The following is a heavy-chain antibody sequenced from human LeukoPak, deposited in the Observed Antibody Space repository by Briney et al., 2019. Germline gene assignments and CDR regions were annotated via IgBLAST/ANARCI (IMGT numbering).Heavy chain of an antibody. V-gene: IGHV4-34*01. CDR3: ARKRVYGSGSLEVYYYYYGMDV. J-gene: IGHJ6*02. CDR2: INHSGST. D-gene: IGHD3-10*01. Sequence: SETPSLTCAVYGGSFSGYYWSWIRQPPGKGLEWIGEINHSGSTNYNPSLKSRVTISVDTSKNQFSLKLSSVTAADTAVYYCARKRVYGSGSLEVYYYYYGMDVWGQGTTVTVSS. CDR1: GGSFSGYY.